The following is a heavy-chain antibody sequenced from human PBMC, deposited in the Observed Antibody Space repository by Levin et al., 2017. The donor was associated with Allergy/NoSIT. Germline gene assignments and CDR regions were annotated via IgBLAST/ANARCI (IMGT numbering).Heavy chain of an antibody. Sequence: GGSLRLSCAASGFTFSSYGMHWVRQAPGKGLEWVAVISYDGSNKYYADSVKGRFTISRDNSKNTLYLQMNSLRAEVTAVYYCAKVGGDHNYYYYYMDVWGKGTTVTVSS. CDR1: GFTFSSYG. J-gene: IGHJ6*03. V-gene: IGHV3-30*18. CDR3: AKVGGDHNYYYYYMDV. CDR2: ISYDGSNK. D-gene: IGHD2-21*02.